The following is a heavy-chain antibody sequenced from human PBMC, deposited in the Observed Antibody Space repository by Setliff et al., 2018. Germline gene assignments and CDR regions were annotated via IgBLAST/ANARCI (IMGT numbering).Heavy chain of an antibody. CDR1: GFSFSGSA. Sequence: GGSLRLSCAASGFSFSGSAVYWVRQASVKGLEWIGRIRGRTDNYATAYAVSVRGRFTISRDDSKNTAYLQMNSLKTEDTAVYYCTFARDGYDVLDIWGQGTMVTVSS. CDR2: IRGRTDNYAT. V-gene: IGHV3-73*01. J-gene: IGHJ3*02. D-gene: IGHD5-18*01. CDR3: TFARDGYDVLDI.